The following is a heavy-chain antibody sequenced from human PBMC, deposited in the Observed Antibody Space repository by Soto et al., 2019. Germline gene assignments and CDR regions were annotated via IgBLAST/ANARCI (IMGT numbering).Heavy chain of an antibody. D-gene: IGHD3-9*01. Sequence: VGSLRLSCAASGFSFVNYAMNWVRQAPGKGLEWVSGLSGSGTSTYYADSVKGRFTISRDNSRDTLFLQMNSLTADDTAVYYCAKNIDWLSGGMDVWGQGTTVPVSS. CDR1: GFSFVNYA. J-gene: IGHJ6*02. V-gene: IGHV3-23*01. CDR2: LSGSGTST. CDR3: AKNIDWLSGGMDV.